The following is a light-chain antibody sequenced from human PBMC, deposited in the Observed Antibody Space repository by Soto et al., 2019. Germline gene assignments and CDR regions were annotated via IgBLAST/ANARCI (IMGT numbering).Light chain of an antibody. CDR2: EAS. CDR3: QESYTGPAVS. J-gene: IGKJ4*01. Sequence: IQLTQSPSSLSASIGDRVTITCRASQGISSSLAWYQQEPGKAPKLLIYEASTLQSGVPSRFSGRGSGTDFTLTISGLQPEDFATYFCQESYTGPAVSFGGGTKVDIK. CDR1: QGISSS. V-gene: IGKV1-9*01.